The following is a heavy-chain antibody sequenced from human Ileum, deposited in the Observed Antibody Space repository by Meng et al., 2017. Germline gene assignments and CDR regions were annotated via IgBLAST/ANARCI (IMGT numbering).Heavy chain of an antibody. CDR2: IFDTGPP. V-gene: IGHV4-30-4*08. J-gene: IGHJ5*02. D-gene: IGHD1-26*01. CDR1: GGSIGSAAYY. Sequence: QVQLQESGPGLVKVSQTLSLTCTVSGGSIGSAAYYGPWIRQHPAKGLEWIGYIFDTGPPSYSPPLRSRLSISMDTSKNQFSLRLTSVSAADTAVYYCAASLDGNRFDPWGQGTLVTVSS. CDR3: AASLDGNRFDP.